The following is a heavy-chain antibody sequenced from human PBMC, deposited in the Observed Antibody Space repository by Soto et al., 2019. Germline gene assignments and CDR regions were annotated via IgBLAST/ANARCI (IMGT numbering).Heavy chain of an antibody. Sequence: SDTLSLTCTVSGGSISSYYWSWIRPPPGKGLEWIGYIYYSGSTNYNPSLKSRVTISVDTSKNQFSLKLSSVTAADTAVYYCARGRIQLSTFDYWGQGTLVNVSS. V-gene: IGHV4-59*01. CDR3: ARGRIQLSTFDY. CDR2: IYYSGST. D-gene: IGHD5-18*01. J-gene: IGHJ4*02. CDR1: GGSISSYY.